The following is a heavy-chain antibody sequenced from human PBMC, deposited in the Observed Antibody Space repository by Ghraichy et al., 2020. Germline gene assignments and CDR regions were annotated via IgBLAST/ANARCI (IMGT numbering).Heavy chain of an antibody. D-gene: IGHD3-22*01. CDR1: GGSISSSSYY. J-gene: IGHJ5*02. V-gene: IGHV4-39*01. CDR3: ARLPLLYDSSGYYYEHWFDP. CDR2: IYYSGST. Sequence: TLSLTCTVSGGSISSSSYYWGWIRQPPGKGLEWIGSIYYSGSTYYNPSLKSRVTISVDTSKNQFSLKLSSVTAADTAVYYCARLPLLYDSSGYYYEHWFDPWGQGTLVTVSS.